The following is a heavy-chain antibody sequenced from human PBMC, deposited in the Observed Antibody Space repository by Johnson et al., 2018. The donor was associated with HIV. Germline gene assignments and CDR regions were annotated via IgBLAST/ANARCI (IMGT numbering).Heavy chain of an antibody. J-gene: IGHJ3*01. CDR3: AKGRYSSSWYLAGAFDV. D-gene: IGHD6-13*01. CDR1: GFTFDDYG. CDR2: ISSSGGTI. Sequence: QVQLVESGGGLIQPGGSLRLSCAASGFTFDDYGMTWIRQAPGKGLEWVSYISSSGGTIYYADSVQGRFTISRDNAKNSLYLQMNSLRAEDTALYYCAKGRYSSSWYLAGAFDVWGQGTMVSVSS. V-gene: IGHV3-11*01.